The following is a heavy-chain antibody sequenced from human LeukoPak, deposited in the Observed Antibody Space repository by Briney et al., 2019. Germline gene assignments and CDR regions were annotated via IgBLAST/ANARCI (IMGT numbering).Heavy chain of an antibody. J-gene: IGHJ4*02. CDR3: AKSPRYFDWLLSTPLNLDY. V-gene: IGHV3-23*01. Sequence: GGSLRLSCAASGFTLSSYAMSWVRQAPGKGLEVVSAISGSGGSTYYADSVKGRFTISRDNSKNTLYLQMNSLRAEDTAVYYCAKSPRYFDWLLSTPLNLDYWGQGTLVTVSS. CDR1: GFTLSSYA. D-gene: IGHD3-9*01. CDR2: ISGSGGST.